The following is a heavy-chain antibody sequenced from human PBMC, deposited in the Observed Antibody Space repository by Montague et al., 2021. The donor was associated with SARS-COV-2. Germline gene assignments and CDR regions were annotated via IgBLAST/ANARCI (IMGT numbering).Heavy chain of an antibody. J-gene: IGHJ4*02. Sequence: SETLSLTCAVYDGSFVDYKWRWVGHTPELGLPSVGVSRLSGSTNYNPSLKSRVTISVDTAKNQFSLKLTSVNVADTAVYYCTRGAPGYWGQGTLVTVSS. V-gene: IGHV4-34*01. CDR2: SRLSGST. CDR1: DGSFVDYK. CDR3: TRGAPGY.